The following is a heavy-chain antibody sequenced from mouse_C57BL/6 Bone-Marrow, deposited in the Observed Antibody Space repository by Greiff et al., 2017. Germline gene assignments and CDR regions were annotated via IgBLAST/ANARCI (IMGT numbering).Heavy chain of an antibody. CDR2: IWSGGST. V-gene: IGHV2-2*01. D-gene: IGHD3-2*02. CDR1: GFSLTSYG. J-gene: IGHJ4*01. CDR3: ARIGAAQATYAMDY. Sequence: QVQLQQSGPGLVQPSQSLSITCTVSGFSLTSYGVHWVRQSPGKGLEWLGVIWSGGSTDYNAAFISRLSISKDNSKSQVFFKMNSLQADDTAIYYCARIGAAQATYAMDYWGQGTSVTVSS.